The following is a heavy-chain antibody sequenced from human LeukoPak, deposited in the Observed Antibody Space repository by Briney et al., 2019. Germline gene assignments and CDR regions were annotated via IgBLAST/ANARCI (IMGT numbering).Heavy chain of an antibody. CDR2: ISPDGRGT. Sequence: GGSLRLSCAASGFTFSCYWMHWVRQAPGKGLEWVSRISPDGRGTGYADSVKGRFTISRDNDKNTLYLQMNRQRAKDTAVYYCARERGAAAPGHWGQGTLVTVSS. D-gene: IGHD6-13*01. J-gene: IGHJ4*02. CDR1: GFTFSCYW. CDR3: ARERGAAAPGH. V-gene: IGHV3-74*01.